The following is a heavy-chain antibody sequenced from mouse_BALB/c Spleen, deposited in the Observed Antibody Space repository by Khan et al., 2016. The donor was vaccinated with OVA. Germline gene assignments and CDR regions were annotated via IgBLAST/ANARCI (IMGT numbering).Heavy chain of an antibody. D-gene: IGHD1-3*01. CDR1: GYSFTSYL. Sequence: VQLQQSGTVLARPGASVKMSCKASGYSFTSYLIHWVKQRPGQGLEWIGDIYPGNSDTTYNQKVKDKAKLNAGTSDKTAYKELSSQTHEATAVFYCARGGYSSFAYWGQGTLVTVSA. CDR3: ARGGYSSFAY. V-gene: IGHV1-5*01. CDR2: IYPGNSDT. J-gene: IGHJ3*01.